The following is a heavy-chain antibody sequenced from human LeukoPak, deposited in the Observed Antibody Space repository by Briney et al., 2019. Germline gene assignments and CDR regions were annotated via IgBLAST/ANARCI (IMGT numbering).Heavy chain of an antibody. CDR1: GGSFSGYY. V-gene: IGHV4-34*01. CDR3: ARLLVRGVIIESRIFDY. J-gene: IGHJ4*02. CDR2: INHSGST. Sequence: SETLSLTCAVYGGSFSGYYWSWIRQPPGKGLEWIGEINHSGSTNYNPSLKSRVTISVDTSKNQFSLKLSSVTAADTAVYYCARLLVRGVIIESRIFDYWGQGTLVTVSS. D-gene: IGHD3-10*01.